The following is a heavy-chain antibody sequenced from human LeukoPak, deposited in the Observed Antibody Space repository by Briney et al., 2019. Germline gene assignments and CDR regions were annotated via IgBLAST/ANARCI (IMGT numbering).Heavy chain of an antibody. CDR3: ARLSGTWGVDY. CDR1: GGSISGSSYY. Sequence: PSETLSLTCTVSGGSISGSSYYWGWIRQPPGKGLEWIGSIYYSGSTYYNPSLKSRVTISVDTSKNQFSLKLSSVTAADTAVYYCARLSGTWGVDYWGQGTLVTVSS. V-gene: IGHV4-39*07. CDR2: IYYSGST. D-gene: IGHD1-26*01. J-gene: IGHJ4*02.